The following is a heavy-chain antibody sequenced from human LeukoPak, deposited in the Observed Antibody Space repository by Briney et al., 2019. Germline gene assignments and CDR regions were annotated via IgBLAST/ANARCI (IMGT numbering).Heavy chain of an antibody. V-gene: IGHV4-39*07. CDR2: IYYSGST. Sequence: SETLSLTCTVSGGSISSSNFYWGWIRQPPGKGLEWIGSIYYSGSTYYNPSLKSRVTISVDTSKNQFSLKLNSVTAADTAVYYCARVGSGYSYGPFDYWGQGTLVTVSS. J-gene: IGHJ4*02. D-gene: IGHD5-18*01. CDR3: ARVGSGYSYGPFDY. CDR1: GGSISSSNFY.